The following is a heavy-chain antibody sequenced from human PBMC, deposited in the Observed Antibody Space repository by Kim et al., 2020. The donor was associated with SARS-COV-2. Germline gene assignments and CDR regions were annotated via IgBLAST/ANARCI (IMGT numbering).Heavy chain of an antibody. V-gene: IGHV1-69*01. D-gene: IGHD2-2*01. Sequence: FQGRVTITADESTSTAYMELSSLRSEDTAVYYCASALYCSSTSCFDAFDIWGQGTMVTVSS. CDR3: ASALYCSSTSCFDAFDI. J-gene: IGHJ3*02.